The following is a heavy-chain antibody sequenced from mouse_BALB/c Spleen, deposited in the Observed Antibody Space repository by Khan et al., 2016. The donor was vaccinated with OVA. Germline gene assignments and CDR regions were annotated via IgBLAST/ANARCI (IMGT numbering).Heavy chain of an antibody. J-gene: IGHJ4*01. CDR3: AKDPPYYAMDY. CDR1: GFSLTDYA. Sequence: QVQLKESGPGLVAPSQSLSITCTVSGFSLTDYAVSWIRQPPGKGLEWLGVIWAGGSKYYNLALKSRLSINKDNSKSQVFLKMNSLQTDDTAMYYCAKDPPYYAMDYWGQGTSVTVSS. V-gene: IGHV2-6-5*01. CDR2: IWAGGSK.